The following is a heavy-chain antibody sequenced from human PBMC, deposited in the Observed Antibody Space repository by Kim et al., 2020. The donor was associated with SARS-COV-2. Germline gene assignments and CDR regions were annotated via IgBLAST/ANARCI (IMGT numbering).Heavy chain of an antibody. V-gene: IGHV1-24*01. CDR2: FDPEDGET. Sequence: ASVKVSCKVSGYTLTELSMHWVRQAPGKGLEWMGGFDPEDGETIYAQKFQGRVTMTEDTSTDTAYMELSSLRSEDTAVYYCATQAYYDILTGYRWSAYFDYGGQGTLVTVSS. D-gene: IGHD3-9*01. J-gene: IGHJ4*02. CDR3: ATQAYYDILTGYRWSAYFDY. CDR1: GYTLTELS.